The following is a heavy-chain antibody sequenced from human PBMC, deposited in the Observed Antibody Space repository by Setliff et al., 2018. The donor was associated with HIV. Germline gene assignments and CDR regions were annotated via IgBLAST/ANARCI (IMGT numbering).Heavy chain of an antibody. Sequence: ASVKVSCKTSGYDFRRYGIAWVRQVPGHGLEWMGWISPQNGNTNYAQRLQGRVTMTTDTSTSTAYMELRSLRSDDTAVYYCARDSGSYRIRGAFDIRGQGTMVTVAS. V-gene: IGHV1-18*01. CDR3: ARDSGSYRIRGAFDI. CDR2: ISPQNGNT. J-gene: IGHJ3*02. CDR1: GYDFRRYG. D-gene: IGHD1-26*01.